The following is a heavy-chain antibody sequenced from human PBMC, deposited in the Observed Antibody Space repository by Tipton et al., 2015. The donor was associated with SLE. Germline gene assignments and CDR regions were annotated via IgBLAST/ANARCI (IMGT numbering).Heavy chain of an antibody. CDR1: GGSISSGGYY. D-gene: IGHD5-18*01. CDR3: ARASDTAMVITYYMDV. J-gene: IGHJ6*03. Sequence: TLSLTCTVSGGSISSGGYYWSWIRQHPGKGLEWIGYIYYSGSTYYNPSLQSRVTISVGTSKNQFSLKLSSVTAADTAVYYCARASDTAMVITYYMDVWGKGTTVTVSS. CDR2: IYYSGST. V-gene: IGHV4-31*03.